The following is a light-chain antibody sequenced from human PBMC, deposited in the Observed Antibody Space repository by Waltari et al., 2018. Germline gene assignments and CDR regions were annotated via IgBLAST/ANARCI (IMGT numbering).Light chain of an antibody. CDR2: GKN. CDR3: NSRDSSGSVV. V-gene: IGLV3-19*01. CDR1: SLRSYY. Sequence: SSELTQDPAVSVALGQTVRITCQGDSLRSYYASWYQPKPGQAPVLVIYGKNNRPSGIPDRFSGSSSGNTASLTITGAQAEDEADYYCNSRDSSGSVVFGGGTKLTVL. J-gene: IGLJ2*01.